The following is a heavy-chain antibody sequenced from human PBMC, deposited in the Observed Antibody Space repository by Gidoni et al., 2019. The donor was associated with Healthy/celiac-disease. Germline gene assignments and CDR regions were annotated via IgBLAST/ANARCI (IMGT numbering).Heavy chain of an antibody. V-gene: IGHV1-3*01. CDR1: GYTFTSYA. CDR3: ARLDSDY. Sequence: QVQLVQSGAEVKKPGASVTVSCKASGYTFTSYAMHWVRQAPGQRLEWMGWINAGNGNTKYSQKFQGRVTITRDTSASTAYMELSSLRSEDTAVYYCARLDSDYWGQGTLVTVSS. CDR2: INAGNGNT. J-gene: IGHJ4*02. D-gene: IGHD2-2*03.